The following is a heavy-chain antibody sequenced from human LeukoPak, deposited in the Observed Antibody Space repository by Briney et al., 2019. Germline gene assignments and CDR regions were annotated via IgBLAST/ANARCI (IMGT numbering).Heavy chain of an antibody. Sequence: GGSLRLSCAASGFTFSSYGMHWVRQAPGKGLEWVAVIWYDGSNKYYADSVKGRFTISRDNSKNTLYLQTNSLRAEDTAVYYCARGWELLGDAFDIWGQGTMVTVSS. CDR2: IWYDGSNK. CDR1: GFTFSSYG. J-gene: IGHJ3*02. CDR3: ARGWELLGDAFDI. V-gene: IGHV3-33*01. D-gene: IGHD1-26*01.